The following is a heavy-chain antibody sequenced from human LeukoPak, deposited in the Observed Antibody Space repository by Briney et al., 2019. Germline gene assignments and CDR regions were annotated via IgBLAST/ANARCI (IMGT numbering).Heavy chain of an antibody. Sequence: PGGSLRLSCAASGFTFSSYEMNWVRQAPGKGLEWVSYISSSGSTIYYADSVKGRFTISRDNAKNSLYLQMNSLRAEDTAVYYCARGPGGLYYFDYWGQGTLVTVSS. D-gene: IGHD3-10*01. J-gene: IGHJ4*02. CDR1: GFTFSSYE. CDR3: ARGPGGLYYFDY. V-gene: IGHV3-48*03. CDR2: ISSSGSTI.